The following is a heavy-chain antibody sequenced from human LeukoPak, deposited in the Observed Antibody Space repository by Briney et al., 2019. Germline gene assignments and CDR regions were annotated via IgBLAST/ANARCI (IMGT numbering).Heavy chain of an antibody. D-gene: IGHD6-19*01. J-gene: IGHJ4*02. Sequence: PGGSLRLSCAASGFTFSSYSMNWVRQAPGKGPECVSSISLTSGYIYYADSVKGQFTISRDNAKNSLCLQMNNMSAEDTAVYYSARDRGSGWFYDIDYWGQGTLVNVSS. CDR1: GFTFSSYS. V-gene: IGHV3-21*01. CDR3: ARDRGSGWFYDIDY. CDR2: ISLTSGYI.